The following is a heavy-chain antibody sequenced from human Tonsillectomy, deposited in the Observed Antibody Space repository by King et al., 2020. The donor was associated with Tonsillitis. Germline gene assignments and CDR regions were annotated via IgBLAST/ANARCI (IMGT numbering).Heavy chain of an antibody. CDR3: ARPSSGYSFDY. Sequence: VQLVESGGGLVQPGGSLRLSCAASGFTFSRYWMTWVRQAPGKGLEWVANIKQDGSEKYYVDSVKGRFTISKDNAKNSLYLQMNSLRAEDTAAYYCARPSSGYSFDYWGQGTPVTVSS. J-gene: IGHJ4*02. CDR1: GFTFSRYW. V-gene: IGHV3-7*01. D-gene: IGHD2-15*01. CDR2: IKQDGSEK.